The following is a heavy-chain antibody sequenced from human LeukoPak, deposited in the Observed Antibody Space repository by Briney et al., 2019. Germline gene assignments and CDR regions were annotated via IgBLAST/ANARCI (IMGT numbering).Heavy chain of an antibody. Sequence: GGSLRLSCAASGFTFSSYWMHWVRQAPGKGLVWVSRINSDGSSTSYADSVKGRFTISRDNAKNTLYLQMNSLRAEDTAVYHCARDYRGGTAPGVSFLPSFDYWGQGTLVTVSS. CDR1: GFTFSSYW. V-gene: IGHV3-74*01. CDR2: INSDGSST. CDR3: ARDYRGGTAPGVSFLPSFDY. D-gene: IGHD5-18*01. J-gene: IGHJ4*02.